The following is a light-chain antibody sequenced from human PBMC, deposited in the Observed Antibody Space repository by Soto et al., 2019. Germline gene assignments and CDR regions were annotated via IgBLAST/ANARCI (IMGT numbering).Light chain of an antibody. CDR3: GAWDASLETSV. J-gene: IGLJ3*02. V-gene: IGLV1-44*01. Sequence: QSVLTQPPSASGPPGQTITISCSGSTSNVGDNALNWYHQLPRTAPKLVIYNSNQRPPGVPDGVSGSKSGTSGALAISGLQYEDEADYYCGAWDASLETSVFGGGTKLTVL. CDR1: TSNVGDNA. CDR2: NSN.